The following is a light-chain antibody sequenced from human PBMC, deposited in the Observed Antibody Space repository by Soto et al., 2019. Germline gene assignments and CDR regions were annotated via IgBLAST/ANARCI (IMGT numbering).Light chain of an antibody. CDR3: QQTHSFPRT. J-gene: IGKJ1*01. CDR1: QGISGW. Sequence: DIQMTQSPSSVSASVGDRVTITCRASQGISGWLAWYQQKPGKAPKLLIYEAITLQSGVPSRFSGSGSVTDFTLTINSLQPEDFATYFCQQTHSFPRTFGQGTKVEIK. CDR2: EAI. V-gene: IGKV1-12*01.